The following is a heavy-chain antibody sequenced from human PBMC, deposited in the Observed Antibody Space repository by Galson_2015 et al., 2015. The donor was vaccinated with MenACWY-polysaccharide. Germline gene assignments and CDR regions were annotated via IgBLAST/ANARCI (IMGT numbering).Heavy chain of an antibody. CDR2: IYHSGSS. CDR3: ARGRFSTLMDV. Sequence: LSLTCTVSGGSITSYYWSWIRQPPGKGLEWIGYIYHSGSSNYNPSLKSRVTISGDTSKYQFSLKMTSVTAADTAMYYCARGRFSTLMDVWGQGTTVTVSS. D-gene: IGHD3-3*01. J-gene: IGHJ6*02. CDR1: GGSITSYY. V-gene: IGHV4-59*01.